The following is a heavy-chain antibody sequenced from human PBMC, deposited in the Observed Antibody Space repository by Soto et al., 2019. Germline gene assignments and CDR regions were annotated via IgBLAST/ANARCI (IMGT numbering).Heavy chain of an antibody. CDR3: ARKGRITMIVGDAFDI. J-gene: IGHJ3*02. Sequence: QVQLVQSGAEVKKPGSSVKVSCKASGGTFSSYAISWVRQAPGQGLEWMGGIIPIFGTANYAQKFQGRVTITADESTSTAYMELSSLRSEDTAVYYCARKGRITMIVGDAFDIWGQGTMVTVSS. CDR1: GGTFSSYA. V-gene: IGHV1-69*12. D-gene: IGHD3-22*01. CDR2: IIPIFGTA.